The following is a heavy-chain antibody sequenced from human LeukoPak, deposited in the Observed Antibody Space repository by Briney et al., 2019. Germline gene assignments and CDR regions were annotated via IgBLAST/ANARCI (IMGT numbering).Heavy chain of an antibody. V-gene: IGHV3-23*01. D-gene: IGHD2-15*01. CDR3: ARACSGGTCYLAAFDI. CDR1: GFTFSSYA. CDR2: ISANGAST. Sequence: GGSLRLSCAASGFTFSSYAMSWVRQAPGKGLEWVSAISANGASTYYAVSVRGRFTISRDKSKNTLYLQMNSLRADDTAMYYCARACSGGTCYLAAFDIWGHGTKLTVSS. J-gene: IGHJ3*02.